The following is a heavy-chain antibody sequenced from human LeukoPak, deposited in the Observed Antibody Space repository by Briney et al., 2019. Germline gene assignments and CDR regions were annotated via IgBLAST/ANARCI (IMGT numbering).Heavy chain of an antibody. V-gene: IGHV3-30*03. J-gene: IGHJ6*02. Sequence: PGGSLRLSCAASGFTFSSYGMHWVRQAPGKGLEWVAVISYDGSNKYYADSVKGRFTISRDNSKNTLYLQMSSLRSEDTAVYYCATVPSTTVTTSVNYYYYGMDVWGQGTTVTVSS. CDR1: GFTFSSYG. D-gene: IGHD4-17*01. CDR2: ISYDGSNK. CDR3: ATVPSTTVTTSVNYYYYGMDV.